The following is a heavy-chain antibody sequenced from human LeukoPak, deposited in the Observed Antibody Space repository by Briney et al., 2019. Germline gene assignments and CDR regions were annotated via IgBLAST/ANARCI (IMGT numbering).Heavy chain of an antibody. CDR2: ISGSGGNT. Sequence: GGSLRLSCAASGFTFSIYAMSWVRQAPGKGLEWVSAISGSGGNTYYADSVKGRFTISRDNSKNTLYLQMSSLRAEDTAVYYCAKSAVVVVPAWSHVASEYYFDYWGQGTLVTVSS. CDR3: AKSAVVVVPAWSHVASEYYFDY. V-gene: IGHV3-23*01. D-gene: IGHD2-2*01. J-gene: IGHJ4*02. CDR1: GFTFSIYA.